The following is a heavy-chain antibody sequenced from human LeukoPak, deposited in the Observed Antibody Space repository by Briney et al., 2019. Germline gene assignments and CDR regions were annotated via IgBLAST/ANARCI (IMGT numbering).Heavy chain of an antibody. Sequence: GASVKVSCKASGYTFTGYYMHWVRQAPGQGLEWMGWINPNSGGTNYAQKLQGRVTMTTDTSTSTAYMELRSLRSDDTAVYYCARVTPYCSGGSCYSHYNWFDPWGQGTLVTVSS. V-gene: IGHV1-2*02. D-gene: IGHD2-15*01. J-gene: IGHJ5*02. CDR2: INPNSGGT. CDR3: ARVTPYCSGGSCYSHYNWFDP. CDR1: GYTFTGYY.